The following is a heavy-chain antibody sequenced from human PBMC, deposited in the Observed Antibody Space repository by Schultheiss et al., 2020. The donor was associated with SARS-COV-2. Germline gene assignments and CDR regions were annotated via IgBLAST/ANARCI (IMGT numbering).Heavy chain of an antibody. J-gene: IGHJ3*02. CDR2: IRSKAYGGTT. CDR3: TTILRDAFDI. V-gene: IGHV3-49*03. CDR1: GFTFGDYA. D-gene: IGHD2-15*01. Sequence: GESLKISCTASGFTFGDYAMSWFRQAPGKGLEWVGFIRSKAYGGTTEYAASVKGRFTISRDDSKNSLYLQMNSLKTEDTAVYYCTTILRDAFDIWGQGTMVTVSS.